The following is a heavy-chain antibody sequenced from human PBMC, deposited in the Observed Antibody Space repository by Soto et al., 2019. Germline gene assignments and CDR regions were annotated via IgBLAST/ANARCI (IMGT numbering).Heavy chain of an antibody. CDR3: ADGGNWFDP. Sequence: PSETLSLTCNVSGGSISNYYWTWIRQSPEKGLEWIGYMYYNGNINYNPSLKSRVTISIDTSKNQFSLTLRSVTAADTAVYYCADGGNWFDPWGQGALVTVSS. CDR2: MYYNGNI. CDR1: GGSISNYY. D-gene: IGHD3-16*01. J-gene: IGHJ5*02. V-gene: IGHV4-59*01.